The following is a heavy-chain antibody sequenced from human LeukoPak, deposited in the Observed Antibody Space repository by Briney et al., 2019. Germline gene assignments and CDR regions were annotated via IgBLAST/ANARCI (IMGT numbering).Heavy chain of an antibody. CDR2: IYHSGRT. D-gene: IGHD6-13*01. J-gene: IGHJ4*02. CDR3: ARAPVHVAAVGKYFDY. Sequence: SETLSLTCAVYGGSFSNYYWSWIRQPPGKGGEWVGEIYHSGRTNYNTSLKRRVTISVDTSKKPFSLKLCSVTAADTAVYYCARAPVHVAAVGKYFDYWGQGTLVTVSS. V-gene: IGHV4-34*01. CDR1: GGSFSNYY.